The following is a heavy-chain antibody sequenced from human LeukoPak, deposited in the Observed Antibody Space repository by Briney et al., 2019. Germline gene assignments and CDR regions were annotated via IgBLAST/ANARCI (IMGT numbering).Heavy chain of an antibody. V-gene: IGHV3-48*01. J-gene: IGHJ4*02. CDR1: GFTFSSYS. Sequence: PGGSLRLSCAASGFTFSSYSMNWVRQAPGKGLEWVSYISSSSSTIYYADSVKGRFTISRDNAKNSLYLQMNSLRAEDTAVYYCARDIWGARIDYWGQGTLVTVSS. D-gene: IGHD3-16*01. CDR3: ARDIWGARIDY. CDR2: ISSSSSTI.